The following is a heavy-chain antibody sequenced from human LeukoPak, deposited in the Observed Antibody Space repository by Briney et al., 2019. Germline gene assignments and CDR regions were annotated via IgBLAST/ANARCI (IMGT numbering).Heavy chain of an antibody. J-gene: IGHJ4*02. Sequence: PGGSLRLSCAASGFTFSGCAMSWVRQAPGKGLEWVSAISGSGGSTYYADSVKGRFTISRDNSKNTLYLQMNSLRAEDTAVYYCAKTIRGTMVRGVIFDYWGQGTLVTVSS. CDR2: ISGSGGST. CDR3: AKTIRGTMVRGVIFDY. D-gene: IGHD3-10*01. CDR1: GFTFSGCA. V-gene: IGHV3-23*01.